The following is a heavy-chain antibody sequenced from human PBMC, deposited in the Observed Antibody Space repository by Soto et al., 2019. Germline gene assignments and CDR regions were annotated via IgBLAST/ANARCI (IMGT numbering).Heavy chain of an antibody. D-gene: IGHD2-15*01. V-gene: IGHV4-61*01. CDR1: GGSVSSGSYY. CDR3: ARGGERYCSGGSCYAGFYFDY. J-gene: IGHJ4*02. Sequence: QVQLQESGPGLVKPSETLSLTCTVSGGSVSSGSYYWSWIRQPPGKGLEWIGYIYYSGSTNYNPSLKSRVTIAVDTSKNQFSLKLSSVTAADTAVYYCARGGERYCSGGSCYAGFYFDYWGQGTLVTVSS. CDR2: IYYSGST.